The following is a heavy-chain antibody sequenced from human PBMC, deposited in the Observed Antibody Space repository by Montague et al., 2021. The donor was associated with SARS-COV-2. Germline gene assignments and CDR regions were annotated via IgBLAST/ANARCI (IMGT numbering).Heavy chain of an antibody. CDR1: GYTFNNYD. Sequence: SVKVSCKASGYTFNNYDINWVRQATGQGLEWMGWMNPNSGDTGYAQQFQGRVTMTRTTSTTTAHMELSSLIFEDTAVYFCARGRQHDYVWGTYRSEYFEHWGQGTLVAVSS. D-gene: IGHD3-16*02. CDR2: MNPNSGDT. J-gene: IGHJ4*02. CDR3: ARGRQHDYVWGTYRSEYFEH. V-gene: IGHV1-8*01.